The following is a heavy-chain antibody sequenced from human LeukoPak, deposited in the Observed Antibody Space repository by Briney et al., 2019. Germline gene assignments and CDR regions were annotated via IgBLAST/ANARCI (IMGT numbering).Heavy chain of an antibody. CDR1: GFTFSNYA. CDR3: AGRVTGYSSGYVY. D-gene: IGHD5-18*01. J-gene: IGHJ4*02. V-gene: IGHV3-23*01. Sequence: GGSLRLSCVASGFTFSNYATSWVRQAPEKGLDWVSVISGSAHKIRYADSVKGRFTISRDNSENTVYLQMNNLRAEDTALYYCAGRVTGYSSGYVYWGQGTLVTVSS. CDR2: ISGSAHKI.